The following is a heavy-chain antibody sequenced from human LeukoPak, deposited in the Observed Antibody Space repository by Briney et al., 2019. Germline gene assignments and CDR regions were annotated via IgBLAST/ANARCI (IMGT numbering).Heavy chain of an antibody. J-gene: IGHJ4*02. V-gene: IGHV3-23*01. CDR3: AKASGSTGYYYFDS. CDR2: ISGSGNSA. D-gene: IGHD3-22*01. CDR1: GFTFSNYA. Sequence: AGGSLRLSCAASGFTFSNYAMSWVRQTPGKGLEWVSAISGSGNSAYYADSVKGRFTISRDTSKNTLFLRIDSLRAEDTAVYYCAKASGSTGYYYFDSWGQGTLVTVSS.